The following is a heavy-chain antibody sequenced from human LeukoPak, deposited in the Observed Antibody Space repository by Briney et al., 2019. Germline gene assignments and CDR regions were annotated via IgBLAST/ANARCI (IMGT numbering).Heavy chain of an antibody. Sequence: ASVKVSCRASGYSFTSYAMHWVRQAPGQRLEWMGWIDAGNGNTKYSQKFQGRVTITRDTSASTAYMELSSLRSEDTAVYYCASRYCRGGSCYSGLDYWGQGTLVTVSS. J-gene: IGHJ4*02. D-gene: IGHD2-15*01. V-gene: IGHV1-3*01. CDR1: GYSFTSYA. CDR3: ASRYCRGGSCYSGLDY. CDR2: IDAGNGNT.